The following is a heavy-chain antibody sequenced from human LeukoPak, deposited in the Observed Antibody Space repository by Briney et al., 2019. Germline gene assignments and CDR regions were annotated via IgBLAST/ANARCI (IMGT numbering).Heavy chain of an antibody. CDR1: GYTFTSYG. D-gene: IGHD2-2*01. J-gene: IGHJ4*02. Sequence: SVKVSCKASGYTFTSYGISWVRQAPGQGLEWRGWISAYNGNTNYAQRLQGRVTMATDTSTSTAYMELRSLRSDDTAVYYCARVVVVPAAIYFDYWGQGTLVTVSS. CDR3: ARVVVVPAAIYFDY. CDR2: ISAYNGNT. V-gene: IGHV1-18*04.